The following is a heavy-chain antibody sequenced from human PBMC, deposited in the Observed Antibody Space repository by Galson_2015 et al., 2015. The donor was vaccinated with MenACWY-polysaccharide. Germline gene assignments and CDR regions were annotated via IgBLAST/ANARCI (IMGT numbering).Heavy chain of an antibody. V-gene: IGHV4-31*03. CDR3: ARLGGYYSPPLY. CDR1: VGSISSGGYY. J-gene: IGHJ4*02. Sequence: TCTVSVGSISSGGYYWSWIRQHPGKGLEWIGYIYYSGSTYYNPSLKSRVTISVDTSKNQFSLKLSSVTAADTAVYYCARLGGYYSPPLYWGQGTLVTVSS. CDR2: IYYSGST. D-gene: IGHD3-22*01.